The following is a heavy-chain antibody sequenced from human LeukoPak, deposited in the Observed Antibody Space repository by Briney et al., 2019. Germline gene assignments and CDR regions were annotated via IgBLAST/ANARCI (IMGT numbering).Heavy chain of an antibody. J-gene: IGHJ4*02. V-gene: IGHV1-8*01. CDR2: INPDSGDT. CDR1: GYTFTSYD. D-gene: IGHD5-18*01. Sequence: ASVKVPCKASGYTFTSYDINWVRQAPGQGLEWMGWINPDSGDTGYAKKFQGEVTMTRNTSISTAYMEVSSLRSEDTAVYYCARGYSYVYNYWGQGTLVTVSS. CDR3: ARGYSYVYNY.